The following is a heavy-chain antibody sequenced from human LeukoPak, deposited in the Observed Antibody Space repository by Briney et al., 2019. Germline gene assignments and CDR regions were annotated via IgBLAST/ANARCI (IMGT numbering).Heavy chain of an antibody. CDR3: ARVGGRELERLYLRY. D-gene: IGHD1-1*01. CDR1: GGPVTSGSYY. Sequence: PSETLSLTCTVSGGPVTSGSYYWSWIRQPPGKGLEWIGYIYYSGSTYYNPSLKSRATMSVDTSKNQFSLKLTSVTAADTAVYYCARVGGRELERLYLRYWGQGTLVTVSS. CDR2: IYYSGST. V-gene: IGHV4-61*01. J-gene: IGHJ4*02.